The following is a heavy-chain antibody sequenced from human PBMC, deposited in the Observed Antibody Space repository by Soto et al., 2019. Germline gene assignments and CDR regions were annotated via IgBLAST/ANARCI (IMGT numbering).Heavy chain of an antibody. Sequence: SETLSLTCTVSGGSISSSSYYWGWIRQPPGKGLEWIGSIYYSGSTYYNPSLKSRVTISVDTSKNQFSLKLSSVTAADTAVYYCARHPRGITMVRGVIITSYYYYYMDVWGKGTKVTVSS. D-gene: IGHD3-10*01. V-gene: IGHV4-39*01. CDR2: IYYSGST. CDR1: GGSISSSSYY. CDR3: ARHPRGITMVRGVIITSYYYYYMDV. J-gene: IGHJ6*03.